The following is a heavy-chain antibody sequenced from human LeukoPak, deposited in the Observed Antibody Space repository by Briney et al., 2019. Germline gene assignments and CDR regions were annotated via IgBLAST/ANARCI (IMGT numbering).Heavy chain of an antibody. D-gene: IGHD3-16*01. CDR3: TRDVGDPSAYTFGY. CDR1: GFTFSSYA. J-gene: IGHJ4*02. CDR2: ISGSGGST. Sequence: GGSLRLSCAASGFTFSSYAMSWVRQAPGKGLEWVSAISGSGGSTYYADSVKGRFTISRDNSKNTLYLQMNSLKTEDTAIYYCTRDVGDPSAYTFGYWGQGTLVTVSS. V-gene: IGHV3-23*01.